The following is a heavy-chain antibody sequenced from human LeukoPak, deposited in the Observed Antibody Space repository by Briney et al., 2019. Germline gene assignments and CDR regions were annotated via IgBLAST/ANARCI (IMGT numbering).Heavy chain of an antibody. CDR1: GFTFSNYA. D-gene: IGHD3-3*01. V-gene: IGHV3-23*01. CDR2: ISGSGGST. Sequence: GGSLRLSCGASGFTFSNYAMSWVRQAPEKGLEWVSTISGSGGSTYYADSVKGRFTISRDNSKNTLYLQMNSLRAEDTAVYYCARDGGYDFWSGYYQDYWGQGTLVTVSS. J-gene: IGHJ4*02. CDR3: ARDGGYDFWSGYYQDY.